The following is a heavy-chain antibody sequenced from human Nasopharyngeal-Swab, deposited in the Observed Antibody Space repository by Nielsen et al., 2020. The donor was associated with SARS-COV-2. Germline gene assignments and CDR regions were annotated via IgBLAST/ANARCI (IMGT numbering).Heavy chain of an antibody. Sequence: GESLKISCAASGFAYNNYAMNWVRQAPGKVLEWVSVISGSGDTTYYADSVKGRFTISRDNSKNTLYLQMNSLTAEDTAVYFCAKGRNRILVTGTLFDYWGQGTLVTVSS. V-gene: IGHV3-23*01. D-gene: IGHD6-19*01. CDR2: ISGSGDTT. J-gene: IGHJ4*02. CDR3: AKGRNRILVTGTLFDY. CDR1: GFAYNNYA.